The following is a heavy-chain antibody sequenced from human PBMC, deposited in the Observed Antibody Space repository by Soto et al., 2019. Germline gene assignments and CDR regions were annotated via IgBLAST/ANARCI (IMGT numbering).Heavy chain of an antibody. CDR3: AIPIAGAGTRGYAFDI. CDR1: GYTFTSYD. J-gene: IGHJ3*02. CDR2: MNPNSGNT. Sequence: ASVKVSCKASGYTFTSYDINWVRQATGQGLEWMGWMNPNSGNTGYAQKFQGRVTMTRNTSISTAYMELSSLRSEDMAVYYCAIPIAGAGTRGYAFDIWGQGTMVTVSS. V-gene: IGHV1-8*01. D-gene: IGHD6-13*01.